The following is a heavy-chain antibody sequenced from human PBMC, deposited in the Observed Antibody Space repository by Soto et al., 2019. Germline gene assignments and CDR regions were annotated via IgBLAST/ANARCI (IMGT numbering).Heavy chain of an antibody. CDR2: IRSKGYSGTT. V-gene: IGHV3-49*03. J-gene: IGHJ4*02. CDR1: GFTFGDYA. Sequence: PGGSLCLSCTASGFTFGDYAMSWFRLAPGEGLGSVSSIRSKGYSGTTEHDESVKGRFTISKDDSKSIAYLQMNSMKTEDTAVYYCTRFPQDYNNFAGGGCDYWGKRSLVTVA. CDR3: TRFPQDYNNFAGGGCDY. D-gene: IGHD4-4*01.